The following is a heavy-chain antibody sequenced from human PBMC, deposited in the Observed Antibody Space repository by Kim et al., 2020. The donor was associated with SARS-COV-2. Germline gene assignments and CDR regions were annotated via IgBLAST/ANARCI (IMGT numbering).Heavy chain of an antibody. Sequence: SETLSLTCTVSGGSISSGGYYWSWIRQHPGKGLEWIGYIYYSGSTYYNPSLKSRVTISVDTSKNQFSLKLSSVTAADTAVYYCARDGLGYCSGGSCYPFWGQGTLVTVSS. CDR2: IYYSGST. D-gene: IGHD2-15*01. CDR1: GGSISSGGYY. V-gene: IGHV4-31*03. CDR3: ARDGLGYCSGGSCYPF. J-gene: IGHJ4*02.